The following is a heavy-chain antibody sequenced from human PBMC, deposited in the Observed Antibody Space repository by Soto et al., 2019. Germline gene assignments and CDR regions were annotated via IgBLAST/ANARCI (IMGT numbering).Heavy chain of an antibody. CDR1: GGTFSSYA. Sequence: SVKVACKASGGTFSSYAISWVRQAPGQGLEWMGGIIPIFGTANYAQKFQGRVTITADESTSTAYMELSSLRSEDTAVYYCARVRVRFLEWLGSEGWGQGTLVTVSS. CDR2: IIPIFGTA. CDR3: ARVRVRFLEWLGSEG. D-gene: IGHD3-3*01. J-gene: IGHJ4*02. V-gene: IGHV1-69*13.